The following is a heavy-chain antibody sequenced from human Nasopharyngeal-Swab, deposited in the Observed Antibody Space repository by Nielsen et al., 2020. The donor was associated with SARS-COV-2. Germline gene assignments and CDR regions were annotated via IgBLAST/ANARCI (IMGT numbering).Heavy chain of an antibody. CDR3: ARDRRYYDSSGYYCEYFQH. CDR1: GGSFSGYY. V-gene: IGHV3-11*06. J-gene: IGHJ1*01. D-gene: IGHD3-22*01. CDR2: ISSSSSYT. Sequence: LSLTCAVYGGSFSGYYMSWIRQAPGKGLEWVSYISSSSSYTNYADSVKGRFTISRDNAKNSLYLQMNSLRAEDTAVYYCARDRRYYDSSGYYCEYFQHWGQGTLVTVSS.